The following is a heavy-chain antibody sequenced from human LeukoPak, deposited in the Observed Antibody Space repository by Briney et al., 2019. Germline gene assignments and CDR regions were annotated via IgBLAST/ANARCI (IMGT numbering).Heavy chain of an antibody. J-gene: IGHJ1*01. CDR1: GFTFSSYE. CDR3: ARDGGYCSSTSCYGLYFQH. D-gene: IGHD2-2*01. CDR2: ISSSGSTI. Sequence: GGSLRLSCAASGFTFSSYEVNWVRQAPGKGLEWVSYISSSGSTIYYADSVKGRFTISRDNAKNSLYLQMNSLRAEDTAVYYCARDGGYCSSTSCYGLYFQHWGQGTLVTVSS. V-gene: IGHV3-48*03.